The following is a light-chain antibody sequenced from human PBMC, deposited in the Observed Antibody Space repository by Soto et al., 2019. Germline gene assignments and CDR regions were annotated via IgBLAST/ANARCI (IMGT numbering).Light chain of an antibody. V-gene: IGKV3-20*01. Sequence: EIVLTQSPGTLSLSPGERATLSCRASHSVSSSYLAWYRQKPGQAPRLLLYGASSRATGIPDRFSGRGSGTDFTITISRLEPEDFAVYYCQQYGSSPPYTFGQGTKLEIK. J-gene: IGKJ2*01. CDR3: QQYGSSPPYT. CDR2: GAS. CDR1: HSVSSSY.